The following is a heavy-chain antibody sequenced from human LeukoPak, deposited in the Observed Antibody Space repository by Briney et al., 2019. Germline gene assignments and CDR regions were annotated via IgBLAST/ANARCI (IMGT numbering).Heavy chain of an antibody. CDR2: ISSSGSTI. J-gene: IGHJ4*02. D-gene: IGHD6-13*01. CDR3: ARGALMYSSSWYLDY. Sequence: GGSLRLSCAASGFTFSSYEMNWVRQAPGKGLEWVSYISSSGSTIYYANSVKGRFTISRDNAKNSLYLQMNSLRAEDTAVYYCARGALMYSSSWYLDYWGQGTLVTVSS. CDR1: GFTFSSYE. V-gene: IGHV3-48*03.